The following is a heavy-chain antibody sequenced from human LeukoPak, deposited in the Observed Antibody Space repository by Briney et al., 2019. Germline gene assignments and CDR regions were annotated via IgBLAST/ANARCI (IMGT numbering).Heavy chain of an antibody. V-gene: IGHV3-21*01. CDR1: GFTFSSYN. CDR2: ITSGSSYI. J-gene: IGHJ5*02. D-gene: IGHD3-22*01. Sequence: KTGGSLRLSCAASGFTFSSYNMNWVRQAPGKGLEWVSSITSGSSYIYYADSVKGRFTISRDNAKNSLYLQMNSLRAEDTAVYYCARDRVILAPWGQGTLVTVSS. CDR3: ARDRVILAP.